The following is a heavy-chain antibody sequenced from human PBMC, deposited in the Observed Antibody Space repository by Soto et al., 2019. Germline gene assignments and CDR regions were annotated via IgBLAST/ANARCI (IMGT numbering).Heavy chain of an antibody. J-gene: IGHJ5*02. CDR3: AREPANGNYFNWFDP. Sequence: QVQLVESGGGVVQPGRSLRLSCAASGFTFSSYAMHWVRQAPGQGLEWVAVISYDGSNKYYADSVKGRFTISRDNSKNTLERQMNSRRAEDTAVYYCAREPANGNYFNWFDPWGQGTLVTVSS. V-gene: IGHV3-30-3*01. D-gene: IGHD1-7*01. CDR1: GFTFSSYA. CDR2: ISYDGSNK.